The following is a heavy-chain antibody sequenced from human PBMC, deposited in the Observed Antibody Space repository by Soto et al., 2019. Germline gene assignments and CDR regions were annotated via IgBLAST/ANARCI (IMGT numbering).Heavy chain of an antibody. Sequence: SETLSLTCTVSGGSISSFYWSWIRQPPGKGLEWIGYIFYSGSTNYNPSLKSRLTISIDTSKNQFSLKLSSMTAADTAVYYCARVGVQWLANWFDPWGQGTLVTVSS. J-gene: IGHJ5*02. CDR2: IFYSGST. CDR3: ARVGVQWLANWFDP. CDR1: GGSISSFY. V-gene: IGHV4-59*12. D-gene: IGHD6-19*01.